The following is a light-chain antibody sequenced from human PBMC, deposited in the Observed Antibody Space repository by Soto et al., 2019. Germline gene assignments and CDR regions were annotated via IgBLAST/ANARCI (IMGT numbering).Light chain of an antibody. CDR1: QGISNF. CDR3: QKYNSAPLS. CDR2: AAS. Sequence: IQMTPSPASLSARLGDRVTITCRASQGISNFLAWYQQKPGKIPTLLIYAASTLQSGVPSRFSGSGSGTDFTLTISSLQPEDVATYYCQKYNSAPLSSGPGTNVDIK. V-gene: IGKV1-27*01. J-gene: IGKJ3*01.